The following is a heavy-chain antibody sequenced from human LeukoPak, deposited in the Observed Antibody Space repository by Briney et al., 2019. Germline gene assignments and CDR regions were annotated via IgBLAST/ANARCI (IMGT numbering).Heavy chain of an antibody. CDR1: GGSISSYY. V-gene: IGHV4-59*07. J-gene: IGHJ3*02. Sequence: SDTLSLTCTVSGGSISSYYWSWIRQPPGKGLEWIGYIYYSGTTKYNPSLRSRVTISVDTSKNQFSLKLNSVTAADTAVYYCARGQSSLGAFDIWGQGTMVTVSS. CDR2: IYYSGTT. CDR3: ARGQSSLGAFDI. D-gene: IGHD2-2*01.